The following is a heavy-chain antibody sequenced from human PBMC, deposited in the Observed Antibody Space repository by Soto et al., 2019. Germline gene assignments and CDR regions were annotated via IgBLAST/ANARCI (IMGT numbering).Heavy chain of an antibody. D-gene: IGHD7-27*01. J-gene: IGHJ3*02. CDR1: GVTFSSYS. CDR3: ARDFEPFATGDFDI. V-gene: IGHV3-21*01. Sequence: GGSLRLSCAASGVTFSSYSRNWVRQAPGKGLEWVSSISSSSSYIYYADSVKGRFTISRDNAKNSLYLQMNSLRAEDTAVYYCARDFEPFATGDFDICGQGTMVTVS. CDR2: ISSSSSYI.